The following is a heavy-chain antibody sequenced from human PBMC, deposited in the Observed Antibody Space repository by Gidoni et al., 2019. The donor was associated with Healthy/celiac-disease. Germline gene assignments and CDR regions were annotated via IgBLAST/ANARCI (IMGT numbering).Heavy chain of an antibody. D-gene: IGHD2-2*01. Sequence: EVQLVESGGGLVQPGGSLRLSCAASGFTFSSYSMNWVRQAPGKGLEWVSYISSSSSTIYYADSVKGRFTISRDKAKNSLYLQMNSLRDEDTAVYYCARDFTAAAYYYYYGMDVWGQGTTVTVSS. CDR1: GFTFSSYS. V-gene: IGHV3-48*02. CDR3: ARDFTAAAYYYYYGMDV. J-gene: IGHJ6*02. CDR2: ISSSSSTI.